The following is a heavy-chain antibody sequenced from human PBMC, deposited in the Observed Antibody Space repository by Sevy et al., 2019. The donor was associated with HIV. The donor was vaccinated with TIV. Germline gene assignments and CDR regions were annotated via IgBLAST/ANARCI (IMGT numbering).Heavy chain of an antibody. V-gene: IGHV4-59*08. CDR2: VYYTGGT. CDR3: ARRNDFDS. Sequence: SETLSLTCTVSGGSINSDHWNWIRQPPGKGLEWIGYVYYTGGTNYNPSLKNRVTISVDSTKNQFSLKLTSVTAADTAVYYCARRNDFDSWGQGTMFTVSS. CDR1: GGSINSDH. J-gene: IGHJ3*02.